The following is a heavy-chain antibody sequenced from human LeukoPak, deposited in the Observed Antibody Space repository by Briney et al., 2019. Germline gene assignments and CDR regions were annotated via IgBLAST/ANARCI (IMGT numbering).Heavy chain of an antibody. CDR1: GGSFSGYY. V-gene: IGHV4-34*01. D-gene: IGHD3-3*01. J-gene: IGHJ3*02. CDR3: ARGRIRFTIFGVARDAFDI. Sequence: SETLSLTCAVYGGSFSGYYWSWIRQPPGKGLEWIGDINHSGSTNYNPSLKSRVTISVDTSKNQFSLKLSSVTAADTAVYYCARGRIRFTIFGVARDAFDIWGQGTMVTVSS. CDR2: INHSGST.